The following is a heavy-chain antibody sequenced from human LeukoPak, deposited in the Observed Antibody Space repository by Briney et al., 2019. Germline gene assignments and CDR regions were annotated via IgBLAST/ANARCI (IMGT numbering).Heavy chain of an antibody. D-gene: IGHD6-6*01. V-gene: IGHV3-23*01. Sequence: GGSLRLSCAVSGFTFSNYAMVWVRQAPGKGLDWVSSISAGGGVTSNADSVKGRFTISRDNSKNTLYLQMNSLRAEDTALYYCVKASSSSPQYNWFDAWGQGTLVTVSS. CDR2: ISAGGGVT. J-gene: IGHJ5*02. CDR1: GFTFSNYA. CDR3: VKASSSSPQYNWFDA.